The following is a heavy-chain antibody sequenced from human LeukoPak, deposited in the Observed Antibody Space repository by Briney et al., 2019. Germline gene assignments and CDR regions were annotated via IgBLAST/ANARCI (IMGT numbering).Heavy chain of an antibody. V-gene: IGHV3-23*01. CDR2: LSGSSGDT. J-gene: IGHJ4*02. Sequence: GGSLRLPCAASGFTFSSYVMSWVRQAPGKGLEWVSALSGSSGDTYYADSVKGRFTISRDNSKNTLYLQMNSLRDEDTAVYYCAKDFRDGYNPYYFDYWGQGTLVTVSS. D-gene: IGHD5-24*01. CDR1: GFTFSSYV. CDR3: AKDFRDGYNPYYFDY.